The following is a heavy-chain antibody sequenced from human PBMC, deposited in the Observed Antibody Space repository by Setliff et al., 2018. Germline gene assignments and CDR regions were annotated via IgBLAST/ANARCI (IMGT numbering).Heavy chain of an antibody. J-gene: IGHJ3*01. Sequence: GESLTISCKDSGYTFSLSWIGWVRQMPGKGLELMGVIYPGDSDTRYSPSFQGQVTISADKSINTAYLQWSSLKASDTAIYYCTRHEDRNKCTSSSCYRENDAFDVWGQGAMVTVSS. V-gene: IGHV5-51*01. CDR1: GYTFSLSW. CDR2: IYPGDSDT. CDR3: TRHEDRNKCTSSSCYRENDAFDV. D-gene: IGHD2-2*01.